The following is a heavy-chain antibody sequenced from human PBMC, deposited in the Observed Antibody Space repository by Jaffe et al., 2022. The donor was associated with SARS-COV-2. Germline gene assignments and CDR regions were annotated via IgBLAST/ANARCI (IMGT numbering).Heavy chain of an antibody. CDR2: INAGNGNT. CDR1: GYTFTRYS. V-gene: IGHV1-3*01. Sequence: QVQLVQSGAEVKKPGASVKVSCKASGYTFTRYSMHWVRQAPGQSLEWMGWINAGNGNTGYSERFQDRVTITRDTSASTAYMELSSLRSEDTAVYYCARDVRFLEWTSSKGFDYWGQGTLVTVSS. J-gene: IGHJ4*02. D-gene: IGHD3-3*01. CDR3: ARDVRFLEWTSSKGFDY.